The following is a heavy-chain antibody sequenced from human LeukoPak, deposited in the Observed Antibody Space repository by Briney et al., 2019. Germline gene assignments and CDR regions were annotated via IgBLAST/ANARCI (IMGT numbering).Heavy chain of an antibody. CDR1: GFIFSDYW. Sequence: PGGSLRLSCAASGFIFSDYWMHWVRQAPGRGLVWVSRLNSDGSSTIYAHSVKGRFTISRDNAKNTLYLQMNSLRAEYTAVYYCARGLGGTGDHCGQGTLVTVSS. CDR2: LNSDGSST. CDR3: ARGLGGTGDH. D-gene: IGHD3-10*01. J-gene: IGHJ4*02. V-gene: IGHV3-74*01.